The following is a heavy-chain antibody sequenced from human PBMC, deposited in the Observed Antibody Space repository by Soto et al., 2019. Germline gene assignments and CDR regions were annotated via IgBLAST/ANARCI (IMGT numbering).Heavy chain of an antibody. CDR3: ARQDGGVVPDFYYYSGMDV. CDR1: GGSISSYC. V-gene: IGHV4-59*08. CDR2: IYYSGST. D-gene: IGHD3-3*01. J-gene: IGHJ6*02. Sequence: SETLSLTCTVSGGSISSYCGSWIRQPPGKGLEWIGSIYYSGSTNYNPSLKSRVTISVDTSKNQFSLKLSSVTAADTAVYYCARQDGGVVPDFYYYSGMDVWGQGTTVTVSS.